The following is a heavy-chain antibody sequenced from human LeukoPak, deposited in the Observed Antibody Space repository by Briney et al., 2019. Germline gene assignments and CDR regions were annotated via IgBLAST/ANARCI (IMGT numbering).Heavy chain of an antibody. D-gene: IGHD6-19*01. CDR1: GYTFTDYY. J-gene: IGHJ6*02. CDR3: AKDKWMDYYYGMDV. V-gene: IGHV1-2*02. Sequence: ASVKVSCKASGYTFTDYYMHWVRQAPGQGFEWMGWINPNDGDTNYAQKFQGRVTMTRDTSISTAHMEVSRLRSDDTAVYYCAKDKWMDYYYGMDVWGQGTTVTVSS. CDR2: INPNDGDT.